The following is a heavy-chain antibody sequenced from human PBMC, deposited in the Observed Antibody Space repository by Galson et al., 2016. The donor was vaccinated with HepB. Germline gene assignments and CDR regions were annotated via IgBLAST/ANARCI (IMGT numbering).Heavy chain of an antibody. V-gene: IGHV3-7*01. D-gene: IGHD2-21*02. CDR2: IKQDASEK. CDR1: RFAFNTYW. J-gene: IGHJ4*02. Sequence: SLRLSCAASRFAFNTYWMSWVRHAPGKGLEWVANIKQDASEKYYVDSVKGRFTISRDNAKNSLYLQMNSLTADDTAVYYCARDYRHCGADPMGAQGTLVTVSS. CDR3: ARDYRHCGADPM.